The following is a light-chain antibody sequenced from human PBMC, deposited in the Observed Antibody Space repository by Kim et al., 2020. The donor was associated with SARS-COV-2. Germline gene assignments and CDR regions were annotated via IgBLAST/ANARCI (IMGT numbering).Light chain of an antibody. CDR1: QSVKNN. CDR3: QQYNNWPYT. Sequence: SVSPGERATLSCRASQSVKNNLAWYQQKPGQAPSLLIFGASTRATGVPARFSGGGSGTEFTLTISSLQSEDFAVFFCQQYNNWPYTSGQGTKLEIK. V-gene: IGKV3-15*01. CDR2: GAS. J-gene: IGKJ2*01.